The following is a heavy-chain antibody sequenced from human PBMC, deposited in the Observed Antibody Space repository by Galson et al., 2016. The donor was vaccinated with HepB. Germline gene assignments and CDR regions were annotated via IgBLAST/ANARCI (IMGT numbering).Heavy chain of an antibody. J-gene: IGHJ5*02. Sequence: LRLSCAASGFTFSDYTLSWVRQAPGQGLEWVSYISHRSDLIHDTDSVKGRFTISKDNAKNSLYLQMNSLRAEDTAVYYCARGRINWDNWFDPWGQGALVTVSS. V-gene: IGHV3-48*01. CDR2: ISHRSDLI. CDR3: ARGRINWDNWFDP. CDR1: GFTFSDYT. D-gene: IGHD7-27*01.